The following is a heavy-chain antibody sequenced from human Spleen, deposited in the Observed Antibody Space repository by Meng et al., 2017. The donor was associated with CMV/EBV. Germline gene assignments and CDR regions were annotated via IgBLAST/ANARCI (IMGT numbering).Heavy chain of an antibody. CDR3: ARHGGEMAPYNWFDP. J-gene: IGHJ5*02. D-gene: IGHD5-24*01. V-gene: IGHV3-30*04. CDR1: GFTFSSYA. Sequence: GESLKISCAASGFTFSSYAMHWVRQAPGKGLEWVAVISYDGSNKYYADSVKGRFTISRDNSKNTLYLQMNSLRAEDTAVYYCARHGGEMAPYNWFDPWGQGTLVTVSS. CDR2: ISYDGSNK.